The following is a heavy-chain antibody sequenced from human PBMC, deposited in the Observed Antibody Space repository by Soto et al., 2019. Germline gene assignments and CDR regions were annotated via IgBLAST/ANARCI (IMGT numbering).Heavy chain of an antibody. CDR2: ISYDGSNK. J-gene: IGHJ6*02. D-gene: IGHD1-1*01. V-gene: IGHV3-30-3*01. Sequence: QVQLVESGGGVVQPGRSLRLSCAASGFTFSNNAMDWVRQAPGKGLEWVAVISYDGSNKYIAESVKGRFTISRDNSKNTLFLQMNSRRAEDTGVYYCARGTTTSAFSAMDVWGQGTTVTVSS. CDR3: ARGTTTSAFSAMDV. CDR1: GFTFSNNA.